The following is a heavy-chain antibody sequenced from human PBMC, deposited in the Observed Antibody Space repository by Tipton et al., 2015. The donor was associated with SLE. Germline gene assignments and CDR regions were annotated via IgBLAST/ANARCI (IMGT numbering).Heavy chain of an antibody. CDR1: GGSISSGSYY. CDR3: ARGAVGFSELLSPGGMDV. D-gene: IGHD3-16*02. V-gene: IGHV4-61*09. CDR2: IYINGNT. Sequence: TLSLTCTVSGGSISSGSYYWNWIRQTAGKGLEWIGHIYINGNTNYNPSLMSRVIVSLDTSKNQFSLNLTSVTAADTAVYYCARGAVGFSELLSPGGMDVWGQGTTVTVSS. J-gene: IGHJ6*02.